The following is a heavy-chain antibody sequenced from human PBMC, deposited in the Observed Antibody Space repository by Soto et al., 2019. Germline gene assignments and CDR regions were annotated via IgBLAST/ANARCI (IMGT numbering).Heavy chain of an antibody. CDR2: ISSSGSTI. CDR3: ARGSISLSPFDF. CDR1: GFTFSSYE. V-gene: IGHV3-48*03. J-gene: IGHJ4*03. Sequence: GGSLRLSCASSGFTFSSYEMNWVRQAPGKGLEWVSYISSSGSTIYYADSVKGRFTISRDNAKNTLYLQMNSLRAEDTAFYYCARGSISLSPFDFWGQGTLVTVSS. D-gene: IGHD6-6*01.